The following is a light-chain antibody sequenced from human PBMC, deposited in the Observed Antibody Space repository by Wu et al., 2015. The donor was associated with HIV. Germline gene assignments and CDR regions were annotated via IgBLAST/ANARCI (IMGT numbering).Light chain of an antibody. CDR2: ETS. CDR3: QQYNNWPLWT. V-gene: IGKV3D-15*01. CDR1: QSVTNN. J-gene: IGKJ1*01. Sequence: EIVLTQSPGTLSLSPGERATLSCRASQSVTNNYLAWYQQKPGQAPRLLIYETSNRATGIPDRFGGSGSGTDFTLTISSIQSEDFALYYCQQYNNWPLWTFGRGTKVEIK.